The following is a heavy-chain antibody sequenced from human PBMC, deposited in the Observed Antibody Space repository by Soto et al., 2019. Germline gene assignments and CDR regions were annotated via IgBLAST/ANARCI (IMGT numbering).Heavy chain of an antibody. Sequence: LSLTCTVSGGSVSSGDYQWTWIRQPPGKGLEWIGHIYYTGATYYNPSLKTRLTISLDTSKNQVSLGLNSVTAADTAVYYCARDQGNSLDIWGQGTMVTVSS. CDR3: ARDQGNSLDI. J-gene: IGHJ3*02. CDR1: GGSVSSGDYQ. V-gene: IGHV4-30-4*01. CDR2: IYYTGAT.